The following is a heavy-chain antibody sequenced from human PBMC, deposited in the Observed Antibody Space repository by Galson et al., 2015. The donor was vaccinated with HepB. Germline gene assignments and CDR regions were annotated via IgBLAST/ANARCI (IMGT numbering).Heavy chain of an antibody. CDR2: IVVGSGNT. V-gene: IGHV1-58*01. CDR3: AAVTYDSSGYYDY. Sequence: SVKVSCKASGFTFTSSAVQWVRQARGQRLEWIGWIVVGSGNTNYAQKFQERVTITRDMSTSTAYMELSSLRSEDTAVYYCAAVTYDSSGYYDYWGQGTLVTVSP. D-gene: IGHD3-22*01. CDR1: GFTFTSSA. J-gene: IGHJ4*02.